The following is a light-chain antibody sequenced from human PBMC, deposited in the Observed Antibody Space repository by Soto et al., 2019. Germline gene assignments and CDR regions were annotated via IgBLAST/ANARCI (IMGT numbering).Light chain of an antibody. CDR2: KVS. Sequence: DVVMTQSPLSLPVTLGQPASISCRSSQGLGNTYLNWFHQRPGQSPRRLIYKVSNRDSGVPDRFRGSGSGTDFTLKISRVEAEDVGLYFCMQATPWPYTFGQGTKLEI. CDR1: QGLGNTY. CDR3: MQATPWPYT. J-gene: IGKJ2*01. V-gene: IGKV2-30*01.